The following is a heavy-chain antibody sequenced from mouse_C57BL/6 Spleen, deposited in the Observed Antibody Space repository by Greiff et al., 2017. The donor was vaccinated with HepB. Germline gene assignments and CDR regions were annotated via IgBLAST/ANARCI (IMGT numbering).Heavy chain of an antibody. Sequence: EVQRVESGGGLVKPGGSLKLSCAASGFTFSDYGMHWVRQAPEKGLEWVAYISSGSSTIYYADTVKGRFTISRDNAKNTLFLQMTSLRSEDTAMYYCARRITTGGYYYAMDYWGQGTSVTVSS. CDR1: GFTFSDYG. D-gene: IGHD2-4*01. CDR2: ISSGSSTI. J-gene: IGHJ4*01. CDR3: ARRITTGGYYYAMDY. V-gene: IGHV5-17*01.